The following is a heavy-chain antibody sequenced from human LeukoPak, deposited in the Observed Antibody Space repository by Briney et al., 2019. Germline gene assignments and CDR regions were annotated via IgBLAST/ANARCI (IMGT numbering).Heavy chain of an antibody. CDR2: IYYSGNT. CDR1: GGSIISSSYY. J-gene: IGHJ4*02. CDR3: ARQAVAGNGFDY. V-gene: IGHV4-39*01. Sequence: SETLSLTCTVSGGSIISSSYYWGWIRQPPGKGLEWIGTIYYSGNTYYNPSLKSRVSISVDTSKNQFSLKLSSVTAADTAVYFCARQAVAGNGFDYWGQGTVVTVSS. D-gene: IGHD6-19*01.